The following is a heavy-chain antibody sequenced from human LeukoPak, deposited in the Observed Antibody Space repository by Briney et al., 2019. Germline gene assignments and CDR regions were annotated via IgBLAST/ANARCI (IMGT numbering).Heavy chain of an antibody. J-gene: IGHJ4*02. CDR2: IGGSGVNT. CDR3: ARQYSSSSEVDY. Sequence: GGSLRLSCAASGLTFSNYAMSWVRQAPGKGLEWVSVIGGSGVNTYYADSVKGRFTISRDNSKNTLFLQMNSLRASDTAMYYCARQYSSSSEVDYWGQGTLVTVSS. V-gene: IGHV3-23*01. D-gene: IGHD6-6*01. CDR1: GLTFSNYA.